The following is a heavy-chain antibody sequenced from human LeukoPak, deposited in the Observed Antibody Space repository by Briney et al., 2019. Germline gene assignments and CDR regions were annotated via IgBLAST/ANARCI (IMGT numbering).Heavy chain of an antibody. CDR1: RFTLTSYY. D-gene: IGHD2-21*02. J-gene: IGHJ3*02. Sequence: SAKPSCTASRFTLTSYYMHWVRQAPRQGLERMGIINPSGGSTSSAQKFQGRVTMTRDTSTSTVYMELSSLRSEDTAVYYGARPGGDYDGFDIWGQGTKVTVSS. V-gene: IGHV1-46*01. CDR3: ARPGGDYDGFDI. CDR2: INPSGGST.